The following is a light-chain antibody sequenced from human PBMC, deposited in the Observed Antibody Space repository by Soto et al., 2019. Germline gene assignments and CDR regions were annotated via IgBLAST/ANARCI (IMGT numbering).Light chain of an antibody. J-gene: IGKJ1*01. CDR1: HSVSSN. V-gene: IGKV3-15*01. Sequence: ELVLTQSPATLSVSPGERATLSCRASHSVSSNLAWYQQKPGQAPRLLIYGASTRATGIPARFSGSGSGTEFTLTISSLQSEDFAVYYCQQYDNWPLTFGQGTKVDIK. CDR3: QQYDNWPLT. CDR2: GAS.